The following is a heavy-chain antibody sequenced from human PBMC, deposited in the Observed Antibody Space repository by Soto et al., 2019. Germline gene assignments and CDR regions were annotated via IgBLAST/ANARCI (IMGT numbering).Heavy chain of an antibody. CDR2: IIPIFGTA. D-gene: IGHD3-22*01. Sequence: QVQLVQSGAEVQKPGSSVKVSCKASGGTFSSYAISWVRQAPGQGLEWMGGIIPIFGTANYAQKFQGRVTITADESTSTAYMELSSLRSEDTAVYYCARDRHYYYDSSGPHNWFDPWGQGTLVTVSS. CDR1: GGTFSSYA. J-gene: IGHJ5*02. V-gene: IGHV1-69*01. CDR3: ARDRHYYYDSSGPHNWFDP.